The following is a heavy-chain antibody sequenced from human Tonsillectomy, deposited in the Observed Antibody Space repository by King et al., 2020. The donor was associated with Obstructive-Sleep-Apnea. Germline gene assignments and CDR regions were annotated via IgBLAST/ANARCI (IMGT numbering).Heavy chain of an antibody. CDR1: GFTVSSNY. Sequence: VQLVESGGGLVQPGGSLRLSCAASGFTVSSNYMSWVRQAPGKGLEWVSVIYNGGSTYYADSVKGRFIISRDNSKNTLYLQMNSLRAEDMAVYYCASATPYYDILSYYFDYWGQGTLVTVSS. CDR2: IYNGGST. V-gene: IGHV3-66*01. D-gene: IGHD3-9*01. J-gene: IGHJ4*02. CDR3: ASATPYYDILSYYFDY.